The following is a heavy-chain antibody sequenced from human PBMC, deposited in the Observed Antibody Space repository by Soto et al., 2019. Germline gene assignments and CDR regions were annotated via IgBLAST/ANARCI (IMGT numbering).Heavy chain of an antibody. Sequence: SETLSLTCSVSSGSISDYFWSWVRQTPGKGLEWIAYINYSGRTNYNPSLKSRVTISVDTSKNQFSLKLSSVTAADTSVYYCASHLRPTNWGGGYFDYWGQGTLVTVSS. V-gene: IGHV4-59*12. D-gene: IGHD7-27*01. CDR2: INYSGRT. CDR3: ASHLRPTNWGGGYFDY. J-gene: IGHJ4*02. CDR1: SGSISDYF.